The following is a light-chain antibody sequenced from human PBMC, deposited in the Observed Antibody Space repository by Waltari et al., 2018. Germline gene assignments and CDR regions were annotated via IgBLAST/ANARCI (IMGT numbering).Light chain of an antibody. CDR1: QSVLSRFNNQNY. CDR3: QQCYTFPYT. Sequence: DIVLTQSPDSLDVSPGERATINFKSSQSVLSRFNNQNYLGWYQQKPGQTPKLRITWSSTRESGVPDRFSGSGSGTDFTLTISSLQAEDVAVYFCQQCYTFPYTFGQGTKLEIK. J-gene: IGKJ2*01. V-gene: IGKV4-1*01. CDR2: WSS.